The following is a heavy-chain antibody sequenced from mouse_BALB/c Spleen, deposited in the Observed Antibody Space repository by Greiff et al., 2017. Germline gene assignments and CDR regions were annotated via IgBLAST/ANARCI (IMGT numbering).Heavy chain of an antibody. Sequence: VQLQQSGAELVRPGASVTLSCTASGFYITDYYMHWVKQRPEQGLEWIGWIDPENGDTEYAPKFQGKATMTADTSSNTAYLQLSSLTSEDTAVYYCNAVGSWGFFFDYWGQGTTLTVSS. V-gene: IGHV14-4*02. CDR3: NAVGSWGFFFDY. D-gene: IGHD3-1*01. J-gene: IGHJ2*01. CDR2: IDPENGDT. CDR1: GFYITDYY.